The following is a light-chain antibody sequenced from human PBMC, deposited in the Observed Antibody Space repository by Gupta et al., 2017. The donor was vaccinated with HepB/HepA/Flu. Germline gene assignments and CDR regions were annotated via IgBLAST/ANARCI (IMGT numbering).Light chain of an antibody. CDR3: QAWDSSTVV. J-gene: IGLJ2*01. CDR2: QDN. V-gene: IGLV3-1*01. Sequence: SYELTQPPSVSVSPGQTASITCSGDKLGDKYTCWYQQRPGQSPVLVIYQDNKRPSGIPERFSGSNSGNTATLTISGTQAMDEGDYYCQAWDSSTVVFGGGTTLTVL. CDR1: KLGDKY.